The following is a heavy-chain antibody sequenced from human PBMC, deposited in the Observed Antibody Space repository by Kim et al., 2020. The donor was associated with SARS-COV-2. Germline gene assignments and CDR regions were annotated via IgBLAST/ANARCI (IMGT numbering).Heavy chain of an antibody. V-gene: IGHV1-69*13. D-gene: IGHD1-7*01. J-gene: IGHJ6*02. Sequence: SVKVSCKASGGTFSSYAISWVRQAPGQGLEWMGGIIPIFGTANYAQKFQGRVTITADESTSTAYMELSSLRSEDTAVYYCASGGINGTTWPNYYYYGMDVWGQGTTVTVSS. CDR2: IIPIFGTA. CDR1: GGTFSSYA. CDR3: ASGGINGTTWPNYYYYGMDV.